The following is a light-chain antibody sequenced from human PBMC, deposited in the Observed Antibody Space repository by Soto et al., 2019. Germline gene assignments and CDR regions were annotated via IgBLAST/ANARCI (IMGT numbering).Light chain of an antibody. J-gene: IGLJ1*01. CDR3: SSYTSSSTYV. V-gene: IGLV2-14*01. CDR2: EVS. Sequence: QSALTQPASVSGSPGQSIIISCTGTSSDVGGYNYVSWYQQHPGKAPKLMIYEVSNRPSGVSNRFSGSKSGNTASLTISGLQAEDEADDYCSSYTSSSTYVFGTGTKVTVL. CDR1: SSDVGGYNY.